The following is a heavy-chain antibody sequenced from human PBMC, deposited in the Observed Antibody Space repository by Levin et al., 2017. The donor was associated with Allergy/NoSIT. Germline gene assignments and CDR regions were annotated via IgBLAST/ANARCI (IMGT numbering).Heavy chain of an antibody. V-gene: IGHV4-61*02. Sequence: SETLSLTCTVSGGSISIGSDYWSWIRQPAGKGLEWIGRIYSTGSTKYNPSLKSRAIISVDASKNQFSLKLSSVTAADTAVYYCARESGYDPQWYFDLWGRGTLVTVSS. CDR1: GGSISIGSDY. CDR2: IYSTGST. CDR3: ARESGYDPQWYFDL. D-gene: IGHD5-12*01. J-gene: IGHJ2*01.